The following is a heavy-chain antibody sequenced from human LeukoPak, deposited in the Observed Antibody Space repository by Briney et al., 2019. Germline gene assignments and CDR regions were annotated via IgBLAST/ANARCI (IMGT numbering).Heavy chain of an antibody. V-gene: IGHV3-53*01. D-gene: IGHD1-26*01. CDR3: AREGSIGNFDY. J-gene: IGHJ4*02. CDR2: IYSGGST. CDR1: GFTFSSYA. Sequence: GGSLRLSCAASGFTFSSYAMSWVRQAPGKGLEWVSAIYSGGSTYYADSVKGRFTISRDNSKNTLYLQMNSLRAEDTAVYYCAREGSIGNFDYWGQGTLVTVSS.